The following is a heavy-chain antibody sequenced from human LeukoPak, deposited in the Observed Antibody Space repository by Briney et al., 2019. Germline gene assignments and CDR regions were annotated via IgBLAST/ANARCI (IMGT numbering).Heavy chain of an antibody. Sequence: PGGSLRLSCAASGFTFDDYAMHWVRQAPGKGLEWVSGISWNSGSIGYADSVKGRFTISRDNAKNSLYLQMNSLRAEDTALYYCAKDLDYYGSGSYLAEAIFDYWGQGTLVTVSS. D-gene: IGHD3-10*01. CDR1: GFTFDDYA. CDR3: AKDLDYYGSGSYLAEAIFDY. V-gene: IGHV3-9*01. CDR2: ISWNSGSI. J-gene: IGHJ4*02.